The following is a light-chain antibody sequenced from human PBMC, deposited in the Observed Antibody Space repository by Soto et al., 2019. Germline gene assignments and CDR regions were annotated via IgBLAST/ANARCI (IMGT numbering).Light chain of an antibody. V-gene: IGKV3-15*01. CDR3: QQYNTYSSLT. CDR2: AAS. Sequence: EIAMTQSPVTLSLSPGERSTLSCRASQSVNSNLAWYQQKPGQAPRLLIYAASARATGIPARFRGSGSGTEFTLTISSLQTDDFATYYCQQYNTYSSLTFGEGTQVEIK. CDR1: QSVNSN. J-gene: IGKJ4*01.